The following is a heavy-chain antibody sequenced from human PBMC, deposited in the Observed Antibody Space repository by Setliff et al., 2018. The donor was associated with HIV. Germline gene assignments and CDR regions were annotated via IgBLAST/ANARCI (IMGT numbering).Heavy chain of an antibody. D-gene: IGHD4-17*01. J-gene: IGHJ4*02. V-gene: IGHV4-59*11. CDR2: VYNSGGT. CDR1: GGPISSQY. Sequence: PSETLSLTCTVSGGPISSQYWSWIRQTPGKGLESIGYVYNSGGTNYNPSLKSRVTISVDTSKNQFSLRLSSVTAADTAVYYCARLHGDFYFDLWGQGTLVTVSS. CDR3: ARLHGDFYFDL.